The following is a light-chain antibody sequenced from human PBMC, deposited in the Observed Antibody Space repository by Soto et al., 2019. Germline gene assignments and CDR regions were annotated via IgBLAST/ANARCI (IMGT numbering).Light chain of an antibody. J-gene: IGKJ5*01. CDR2: DAS. CDR1: QSVSSY. Sequence: EIVLTQSPATLSLSPGERATLSCRASQSVSSYLAWYQQKPGQAPRLLIYDASNRATGIPARFSGSGSGTDFTLTISSLEPEDFAVYYCQQRSNWHPITFGQGTRREIK. CDR3: QQRSNWHPIT. V-gene: IGKV3-11*01.